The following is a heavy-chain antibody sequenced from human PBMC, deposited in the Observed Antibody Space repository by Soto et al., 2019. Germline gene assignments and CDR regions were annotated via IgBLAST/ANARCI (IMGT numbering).Heavy chain of an antibody. CDR1: GYTFTSYA. V-gene: IGHV1-3*05. J-gene: IGHJ4*02. CDR3: ARSWVVVTAPDY. D-gene: IGHD2-21*02. Sequence: QVQLVQSGAEEKKPGASVKVSCKASGYTFTSYAMPWVRQAPGQRLEWMGWINAGNGDTKYSKMFQGRVTITRDTSSSTAYMGRSSLRSEETAVYYCARSWVVVTAPDYWGQGTLVTVSS. CDR2: INAGNGDT.